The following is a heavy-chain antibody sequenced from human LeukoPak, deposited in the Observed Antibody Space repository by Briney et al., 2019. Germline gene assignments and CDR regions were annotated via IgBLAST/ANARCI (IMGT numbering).Heavy chain of an antibody. D-gene: IGHD2-2*01. J-gene: IGHJ4*02. V-gene: IGHV4-38-2*01. CDR1: GYSISSGYY. CDR2: IYHSGST. CDR3: AERRGPAAFFDY. Sequence: SETLSLTCAVSGYSISSGYYWGWIRQPPGKGLEWIGSIYHSGSTYYNPSLKSRVTISVDTSKNQFSLKLSSATAADTAVYYCAERRGPAAFFDYWGQGTLVTVSS.